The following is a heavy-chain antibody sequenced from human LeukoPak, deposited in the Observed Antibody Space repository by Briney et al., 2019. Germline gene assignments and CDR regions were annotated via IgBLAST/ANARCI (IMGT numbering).Heavy chain of an antibody. CDR1: GYAFTDYY. CDR2: INPSSGGT. Sequence: GASVKVSCKASGYAFTDYYMHWVRQAPGQGLEWIGRINPSSGGTNYAQKFQGRVSMTRDTSISTAYMELSRLRSDDTAVYYCARDLNGDYECLDYWGQGTLVTVSS. CDR3: ARDLNGDYECLDY. D-gene: IGHD4-17*01. J-gene: IGHJ4*02. V-gene: IGHV1-2*06.